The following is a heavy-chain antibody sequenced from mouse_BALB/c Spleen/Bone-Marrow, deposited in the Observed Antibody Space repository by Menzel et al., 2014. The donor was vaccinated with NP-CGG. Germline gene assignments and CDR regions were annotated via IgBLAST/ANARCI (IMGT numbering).Heavy chain of an antibody. CDR1: GFTFTDYY. Sequence: EVQLVESGGGLVQPGGSLRLSCTTSGFTFTDYYMSWVRQPPGKALEWLAFTRNEAYGYTTEYSASVRGRFTISRDNSQSILYLQMNTLRAEDSATYYCARFPMDYWGQGTSVTVSS. V-gene: IGHV7-3*02. J-gene: IGHJ4*01. CDR3: ARFPMDY. CDR2: TRNEAYGYTT.